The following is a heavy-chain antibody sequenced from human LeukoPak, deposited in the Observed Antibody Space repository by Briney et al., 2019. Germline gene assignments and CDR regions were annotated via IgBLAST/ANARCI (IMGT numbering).Heavy chain of an antibody. CDR3: AISHGSGKHWFDP. D-gene: IGHD3-10*01. V-gene: IGHV4-59*01. J-gene: IGHJ5*02. CDR2: IYNSGST. CDR1: GGFISSFY. Sequence: SETLSLTCTVSGGFISSFYWSWIRQPPGKGLEWIGHIYNSGSTNYNPSLKSRVTISVDTSKNQFSLRLSSVTAADSAVYYCAISHGSGKHWFDPWGQGTPVTVSS.